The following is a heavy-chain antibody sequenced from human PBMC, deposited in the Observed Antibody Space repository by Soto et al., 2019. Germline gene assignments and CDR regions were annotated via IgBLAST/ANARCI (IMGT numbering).Heavy chain of an antibody. CDR3: ARTSHYYDSFFFNDTATTVIYTLALNYF. Sequence: KGLEWVANIKQDGSEKYYVDSVKGRFTIPRDNAKNSLYLKMNSLRAEDTAVYYCARTSHYYDSFFFNDTATTVIYTLALNYF. J-gene: IGHJ4*01. CDR2: IKQDGSEK. D-gene: IGHD3-22*01. V-gene: IGHV3-7*05.